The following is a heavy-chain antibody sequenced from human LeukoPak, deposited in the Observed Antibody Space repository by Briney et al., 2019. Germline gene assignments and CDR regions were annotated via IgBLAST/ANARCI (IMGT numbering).Heavy chain of an antibody. D-gene: IGHD6-13*01. CDR2: ISGSGGGT. V-gene: IGHV3-23*01. CDR1: GFTFSSYA. Sequence: SGGSLRLSCAASGFTFSSYATTWVRQAPGKGLEWVSAISGSGGGTYYADSVKGRFTISRDNSKNTLYLQMNSLRAEDTAVYYCAKGIGAASDYWGQGTLVTVSS. CDR3: AKGIGAASDY. J-gene: IGHJ4*02.